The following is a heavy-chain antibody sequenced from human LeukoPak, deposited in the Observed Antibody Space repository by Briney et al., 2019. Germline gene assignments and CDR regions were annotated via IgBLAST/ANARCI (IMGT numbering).Heavy chain of an antibody. CDR2: INPSGGST. Sequence: ASVKVSCKASGYTFTSYYMHWVRQAPGQGLEWMGIINPSGGSTSYAQKSQGRVTMTRDTSISTAYMELSRLRSDDTAVYYCARRAARVAAAGTLIDYWGQGTLVTVSS. J-gene: IGHJ4*02. V-gene: IGHV1-46*01. CDR3: ARRAARVAAAGTLIDY. D-gene: IGHD6-13*01. CDR1: GYTFTSYY.